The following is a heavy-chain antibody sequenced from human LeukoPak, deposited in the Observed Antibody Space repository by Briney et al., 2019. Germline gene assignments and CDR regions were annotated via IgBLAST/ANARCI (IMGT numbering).Heavy chain of an antibody. CDR3: ARGPRASMIVVVITNYYYGMDV. Sequence: ASVKVSCKASGYTFTSYGISWVRQAPGQGLEWMGWISAYNGNTNYAQKLQGRVTMTTDTSTSTAYMELRSLRSDDTAVYYCARGPRASMIVVVITNYYYGMDVWSQGTTVTVSS. CDR2: ISAYNGNT. D-gene: IGHD3-22*01. CDR1: GYTFTSYG. J-gene: IGHJ6*02. V-gene: IGHV1-18*01.